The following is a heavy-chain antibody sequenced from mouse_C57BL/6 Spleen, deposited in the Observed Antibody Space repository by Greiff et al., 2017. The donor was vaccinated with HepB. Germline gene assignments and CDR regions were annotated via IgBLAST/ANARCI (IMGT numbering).Heavy chain of an antibody. CDR1: GFSLTSYG. V-gene: IGHV2-5*01. CDR3: AKGTTGFDY. J-gene: IGHJ2*01. CDR2: IWRGGST. Sequence: QVQLQQSGPGLVQPSQSLSITCTVSGFSLTSYGVHWVRQSPGKGLEWLGVIWRGGSTDYNAAFKSRLSITKDNSKSQVFFKMNSLQADDTAIYYCAKGTTGFDYWGQGTTLTVSS. D-gene: IGHD4-1*02.